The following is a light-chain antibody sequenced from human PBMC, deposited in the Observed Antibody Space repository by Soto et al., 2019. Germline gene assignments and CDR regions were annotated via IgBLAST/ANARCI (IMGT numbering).Light chain of an antibody. CDR3: QQYGSSSWT. V-gene: IGKV3-20*01. J-gene: IGKJ1*01. CDR2: GTS. Sequence: EIVCTQSPGTLSLSPGERATLSCRASQSVSSSYLAWYQQKPGQAPRLLIYGTSSRATAIPDRFSGSGSGTDFTLTISRLEPEDFAVYYCQQYGSSSWTFGQGTKVDIK. CDR1: QSVSSSY.